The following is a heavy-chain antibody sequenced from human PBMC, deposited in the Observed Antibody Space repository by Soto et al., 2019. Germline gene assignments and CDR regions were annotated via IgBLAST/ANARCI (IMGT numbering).Heavy chain of an antibody. CDR2: IGTAGDT. Sequence: EVQLVESGGGLVQPGGSLRLSCAASGFTFSTYDMHWVRQATGKGLEWVSSIGTAGDTYYSGSVKGRFTISREDAKNSLHLQLNSLTAGDTAVYYCARSLLWFGEGAFDIWGQGTMVTVSS. CDR3: ARSLLWFGEGAFDI. V-gene: IGHV3-13*01. J-gene: IGHJ3*02. D-gene: IGHD3-10*01. CDR1: GFTFSTYD.